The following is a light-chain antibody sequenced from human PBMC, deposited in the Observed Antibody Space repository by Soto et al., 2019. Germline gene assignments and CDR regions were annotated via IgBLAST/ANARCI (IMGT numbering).Light chain of an antibody. J-gene: IGLJ2*01. V-gene: IGLV1-47*01. CDR2: RNS. Sequence: QSVLTQPPSASGTPGQRVTISCSGSSSNIGSNYVYWYQQLPGTVPQLLIYRNSDRPSGVPDRFSGSKSGTSASLAISGLRCEDEADYYCAAWDDSLSGVVFGGGTKLTVL. CDR1: SSNIGSNY. CDR3: AAWDDSLSGVV.